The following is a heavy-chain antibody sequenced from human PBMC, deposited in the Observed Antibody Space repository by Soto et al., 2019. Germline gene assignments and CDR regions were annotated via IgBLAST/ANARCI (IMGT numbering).Heavy chain of an antibody. V-gene: IGHV3-21*01. CDR3: GAATGAY. J-gene: IGHJ4*02. CDR1: GFTFSSYT. CDR2: ISRSSSYI. D-gene: IGHD2-15*01. Sequence: EVQLVESGGGLVQPGGSLRLSCAASGFTFSSYTMNWVRQAPGKGLEWVSSISRSSSYIYFADSVKGRFTISRDNAKNSLYLQMNSLRAEDTAVYYCGAATGAYWGQGTRVTVSS.